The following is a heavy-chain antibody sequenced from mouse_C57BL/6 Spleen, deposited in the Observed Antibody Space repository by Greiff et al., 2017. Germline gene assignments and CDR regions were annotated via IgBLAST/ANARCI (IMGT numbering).Heavy chain of an antibody. CDR1: GYAFSSSW. V-gene: IGHV1-82*01. CDR2: IYPGDGDT. CDR3: AITTVVAHYFDY. Sequence: VQLQQSGPELVKPGASVKISCKASGYAFSSSWMNWVKQRPGKGLEWIGRIYPGDGDTNYNGKFKGKATLTADKSSSTAYLQLSSLTSEDSAVYFCAITTVVAHYFDYWGQGTTLTVSS. D-gene: IGHD1-1*01. J-gene: IGHJ2*01.